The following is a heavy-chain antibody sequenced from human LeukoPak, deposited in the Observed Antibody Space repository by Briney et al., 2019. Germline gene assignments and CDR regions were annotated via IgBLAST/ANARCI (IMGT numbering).Heavy chain of an antibody. CDR2: MQNDGSNK. CDR1: GFTFRTYG. Sequence: GGSLRLSCAASGFTFRTYGMHWARQAPGKGLEWVAYMQNDGSNKQYADSVKGRFSISRDNSKNTLYLQMNSLRAEDTAVYYCAKLNGWYSSSWGYFHYWGQGTLVTVSS. V-gene: IGHV3-30*02. D-gene: IGHD6-19*01. J-gene: IGHJ1*01. CDR3: AKLNGWYSSSWGYFHY.